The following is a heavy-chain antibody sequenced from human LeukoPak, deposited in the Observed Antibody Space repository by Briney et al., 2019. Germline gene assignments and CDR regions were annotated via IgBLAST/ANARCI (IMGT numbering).Heavy chain of an antibody. J-gene: IGHJ3*02. CDR3: ARTAYYYDSSGYDDAFDI. CDR1: GFTFSSYW. CDR2: ISRSGSII. Sequence: GGSLRLSCAASGFTFSSYWMSWVCQAPGKGLEWVSHISRSGSIIYYADSVKGRFTISRDNAKNSLYLQMNSLRAEDTAVYYCARTAYYYDSSGYDDAFDIWGQGTMVIVSS. D-gene: IGHD3-22*01. V-gene: IGHV3-48*04.